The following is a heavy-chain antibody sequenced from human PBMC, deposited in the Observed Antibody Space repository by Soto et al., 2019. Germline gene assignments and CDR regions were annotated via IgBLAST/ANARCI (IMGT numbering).Heavy chain of an antibody. J-gene: IGHJ4*02. CDR2: IYHSGST. V-gene: IGHV4-30-2*01. CDR3: ARGLTGTTSYFDY. D-gene: IGHD1-7*01. Sequence: QLQLQESGSGLVKPSQTLSLTCAVSGGSISSGGYSWSWIRQPPGKGLEWIGYIYHSGSTYYNPSLKSRGTIPVDRATNQFSLKLSSVTAADTAVYYCARGLTGTTSYFDYWGQGTLVTVSS. CDR1: GGSISSGGYS.